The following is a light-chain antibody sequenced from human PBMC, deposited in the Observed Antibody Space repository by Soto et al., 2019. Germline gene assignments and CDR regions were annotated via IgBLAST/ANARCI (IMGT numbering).Light chain of an antibody. Sequence: EIVLTQSPATLSLSPGERATLSCRASQNVRSYLAWYQQKPGQAPRLLIHDASSRATGIPDRFSGSGSGTDVTLTISSLEPEDSAVSYCQQRTNWPTSTFGQGTRLEIK. CDR1: QNVRSY. V-gene: IGKV3-11*01. J-gene: IGKJ5*01. CDR2: DAS. CDR3: QQRTNWPTST.